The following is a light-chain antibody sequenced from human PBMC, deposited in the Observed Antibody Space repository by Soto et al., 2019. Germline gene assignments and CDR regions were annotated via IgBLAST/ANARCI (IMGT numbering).Light chain of an antibody. Sequence: QSVLTQPAPVSGSPGQSITISCTGTSSDVGGYDYVSWYQQYPGKAPKLIIYEVTNRPSGVSNRFSGSKSGNTASLTISGLRAEDEADYYCSSFRSSSTLPYVFGTGTKVTVL. CDR1: SSDVGGYDY. J-gene: IGLJ1*01. CDR2: EVT. V-gene: IGLV2-14*01. CDR3: SSFRSSSTLPYV.